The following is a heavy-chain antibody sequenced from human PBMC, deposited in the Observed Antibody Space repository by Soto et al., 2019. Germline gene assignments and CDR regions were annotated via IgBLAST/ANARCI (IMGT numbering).Heavy chain of an antibody. V-gene: IGHV3-33*01. CDR3: ARVGSSWYREKYYYYGMDV. D-gene: IGHD6-13*01. J-gene: IGHJ6*02. Sequence: PGGSLRLSCAASGFTFSSYGMHWVRQAPGKGLEWVAVIWYDGSNKYYADSVKGRFTISRDNSKNTLYLQMNSLRAEHTAVYYCARVGSSWYREKYYYYGMDVWGQGTTVTVSS. CDR2: IWYDGSNK. CDR1: GFTFSSYG.